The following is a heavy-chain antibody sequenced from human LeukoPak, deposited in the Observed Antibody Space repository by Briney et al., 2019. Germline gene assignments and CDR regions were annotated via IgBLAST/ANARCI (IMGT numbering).Heavy chain of an antibody. CDR3: ARDSIAVAGTFDY. D-gene: IGHD6-19*01. J-gene: IGHJ4*02. V-gene: IGHV3-33*08. CDR2: IWYDGSNK. Sequence: GGSLRLSCAASGFSFSTFGMHWARRAPGKGLEWVAVIWYDGSNKYYADSVKGRFTISRDNSKNTLYLQMNSLRAEDTAVYYCARDSIAVAGTFDYWGQGTLVTVSS. CDR1: GFSFSTFG.